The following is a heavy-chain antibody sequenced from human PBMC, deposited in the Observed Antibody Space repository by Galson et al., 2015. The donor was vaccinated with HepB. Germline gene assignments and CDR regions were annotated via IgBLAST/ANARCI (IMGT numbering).Heavy chain of an antibody. V-gene: IGHV6-1*01. D-gene: IGHD3-10*02. Sequence: CALTGDSVSSKSAAWYWIRQSPSTGLEWLGRTYYRYKWYTNYTESVKSRITINPDTSKNQFSLKLNSVTPEDAAVYYCARLGYVDVWGKGTTVTVSS. CDR2: TYYRYKWYT. CDR1: GDSVSSKSAA. J-gene: IGHJ6*04. CDR3: ARLGYVDV.